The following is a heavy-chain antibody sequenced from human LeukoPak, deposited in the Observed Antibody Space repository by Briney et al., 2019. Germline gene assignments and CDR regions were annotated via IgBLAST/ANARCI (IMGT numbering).Heavy chain of an antibody. D-gene: IGHD1-26*01. CDR1: GGSISSYY. V-gene: IGHV4-39*01. Sequence: KSSETLSLTCTVSGGSISSYYWGWIRQPPGKGLEWIGSIYYSGSTYYNPSFKSRVTISADTSKNKFSLKLSSVTAADTSVYYCAGFSGSYLSGAFDIWGQGTMVTVSS. CDR2: IYYSGST. J-gene: IGHJ3*02. CDR3: AGFSGSYLSGAFDI.